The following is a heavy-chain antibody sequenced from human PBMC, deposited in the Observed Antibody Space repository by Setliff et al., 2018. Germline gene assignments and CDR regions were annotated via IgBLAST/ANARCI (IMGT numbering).Heavy chain of an antibody. CDR2: LHTSGSI. V-gene: IGHV4-61*02. CDR3: ARDNTMVGATDY. CDR1: GGSLNSGSYY. Sequence: SETLSLTCAVSGGSLNSGSYYWSWIRQSTERGLEWIGRLHTSGSIDYNPSLKSRVTISVDTSKNQFPLRLRSVTAADTAVYFCARDNTMVGATDYWGLGTLVTVSS. J-gene: IGHJ4*02. D-gene: IGHD1-26*01.